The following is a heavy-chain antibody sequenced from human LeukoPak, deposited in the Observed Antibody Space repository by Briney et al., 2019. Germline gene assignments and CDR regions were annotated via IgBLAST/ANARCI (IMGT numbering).Heavy chain of an antibody. CDR3: ARGGLKWELLPARARKSPYFDY. J-gene: IGHJ4*02. Sequence: SETLSLTCAFYGGSCSRYYWSWIRQPPGKGLEWIGEINHSGGTKYNPSLKSRVTISVDTSKNQFSLKLSSVTAADTAVYYWARGGLKWELLPARARKSPYFDYWGQGTLVTVSS. D-gene: IGHD1-26*01. V-gene: IGHV4-34*01. CDR1: GGSCSRYY. CDR2: INHSGGT.